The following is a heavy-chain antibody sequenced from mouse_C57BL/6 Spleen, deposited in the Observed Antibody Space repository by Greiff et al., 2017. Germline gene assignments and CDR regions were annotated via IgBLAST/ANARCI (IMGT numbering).Heavy chain of an antibody. Sequence: QVQLQQSGAELVRPGASVTLSCKASGYTFTDYEMHWVKQTPVHGLEWIGAIDPETGGTAYNQKFKGKAILTADKSSSTAYMELRSLTSEDSAVYYCTRRKSYFDYWGQGTTLTVSS. J-gene: IGHJ2*01. V-gene: IGHV1-15*01. CDR2: IDPETGGT. CDR3: TRRKSYFDY. CDR1: GYTFTDYE.